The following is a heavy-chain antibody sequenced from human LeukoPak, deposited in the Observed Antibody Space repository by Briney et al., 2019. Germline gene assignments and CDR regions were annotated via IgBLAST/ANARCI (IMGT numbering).Heavy chain of an antibody. Sequence: ASVKVSCKASGYTFTSYGISWVRQAPGQGLEWMGWISAYNGNTNYAQKLQGRVTMTTDTSTSTAYMELRSLRSDDTAVYYCATLKPYGDYVYGMDVWGQGTTVTVSS. CDR1: GYTFTSYG. D-gene: IGHD4-17*01. CDR3: ATLKPYGDYVYGMDV. V-gene: IGHV1-18*01. CDR2: ISAYNGNT. J-gene: IGHJ6*02.